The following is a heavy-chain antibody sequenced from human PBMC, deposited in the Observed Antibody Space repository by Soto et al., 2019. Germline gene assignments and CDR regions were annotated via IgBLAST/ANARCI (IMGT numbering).Heavy chain of an antibody. V-gene: IGHV1-18*01. Sequence: QVQLVQSGAEVKKPGASVKVSCKASGYTFTSYGIRWVRQAPGQGLEWMGWINVYNGNTNYAQKLQGRVTMTTDTSTSTAYLDLRSLRYDDTAVYFCARDTSRGEYDYWGQGTLVTVSS. D-gene: IGHD3-10*01. CDR2: INVYNGNT. CDR3: ARDTSRGEYDY. J-gene: IGHJ4*02. CDR1: GYTFTSYG.